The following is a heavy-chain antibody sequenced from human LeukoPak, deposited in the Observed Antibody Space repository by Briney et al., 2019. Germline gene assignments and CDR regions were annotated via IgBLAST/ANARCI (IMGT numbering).Heavy chain of an antibody. Sequence: ASVKVSCKASGYTFTSYDINWVRQATGQGLEWMGWMNPNSGNTGYAQKFQGRVTMTRNTSISTAYMELSSLRSEDTAVYYCAKDLGYYDSSGWGSDYWGQGTLVTVSS. V-gene: IGHV1-8*01. CDR2: MNPNSGNT. D-gene: IGHD3-22*01. CDR3: AKDLGYYDSSGWGSDY. J-gene: IGHJ4*02. CDR1: GYTFTSYD.